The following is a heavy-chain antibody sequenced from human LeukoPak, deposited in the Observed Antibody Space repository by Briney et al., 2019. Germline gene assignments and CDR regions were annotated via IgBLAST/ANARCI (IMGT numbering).Heavy chain of an antibody. V-gene: IGHV4-34*01. D-gene: IGHD2/OR15-2a*01. J-gene: IGHJ4*02. CDR2: INHSGST. CDR1: GGSFSGYY. CDR3: ARGLANSTSHFDY. Sequence: SETLSLTCAVYGGSFSGYYWSWIRRPPGKGLEWIGEINHSGSTNYNPSLKSRVTISVDTSKNQFSLKLSSVTAADTAVYYCARGLANSTSHFDYWGQGTLVTVSS.